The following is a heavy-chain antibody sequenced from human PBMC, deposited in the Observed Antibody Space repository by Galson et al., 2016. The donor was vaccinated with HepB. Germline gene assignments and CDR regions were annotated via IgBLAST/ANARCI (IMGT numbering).Heavy chain of an antibody. V-gene: IGHV3-7*01. CDR1: GFTFSRYW. CDR2: IKQDGRET. J-gene: IGHJ4*02. Sequence: SLRLSCAASGFTFSRYWVSWVRQIPGKGPEFVANIKQDGRETSFGDSVKGRFTISRDNAKNSLYLQMNSLRAEDTAVYCCAREGSGGFDYWGQGTLVTVSS. CDR3: AREGSGGFDY. D-gene: IGHD3-16*01.